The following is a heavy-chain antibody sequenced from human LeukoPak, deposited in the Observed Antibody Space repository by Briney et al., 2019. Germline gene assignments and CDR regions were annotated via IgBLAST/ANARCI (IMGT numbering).Heavy chain of an antibody. D-gene: IGHD3-22*01. CDR3: ARGDSSGYYLDY. Sequence: PSETLSLTCTVSGGSISSYYWSWIRQPPGKGLEWIGYIYYSGSTNYNPSHKSRVTISVDTSKNQFSLKLSSVTAADTAVYYCARGDSSGYYLDYWGQGTLVTVSS. J-gene: IGHJ4*02. CDR1: GGSISSYY. CDR2: IYYSGST. V-gene: IGHV4-59*08.